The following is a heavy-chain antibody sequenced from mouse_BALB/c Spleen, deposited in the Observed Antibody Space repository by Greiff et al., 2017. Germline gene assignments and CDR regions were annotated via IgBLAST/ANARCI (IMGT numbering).Heavy chain of an antibody. CDR1: GFNIKDTY. CDR2: IDPANGNT. D-gene: IGHD2-1*01. Sequence: VQLQQSGAELVKPGASVKLSCTASGFNIKDTYMHWVKQRPEQGLEWIGRIDPANGNTKYDPKFQGKATITADTSSNTAYLQLSSLTSEDTAVYDCARGDLLEAMDYWGQGTSVTVSS. V-gene: IGHV14-3*02. CDR3: ARGDLLEAMDY. J-gene: IGHJ4*01.